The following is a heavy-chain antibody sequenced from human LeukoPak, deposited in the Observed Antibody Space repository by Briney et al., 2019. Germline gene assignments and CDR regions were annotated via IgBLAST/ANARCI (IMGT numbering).Heavy chain of an antibody. J-gene: IGHJ4*02. CDR3: ARDQGSLTRSWYTGY. V-gene: IGHV1-2*06. D-gene: IGHD6-13*01. CDR1: GYTFTGYH. Sequence: ASVKVSCKASGYTFTGYHIHWVRQAPGQGREWMGRINPYSGDTNFAQKFQGRVTMTRDTSITTAYMDLSSLTPDDTAVYFCARDQGSLTRSWYTGYWGQGTQVTVSS. CDR2: INPYSGDT.